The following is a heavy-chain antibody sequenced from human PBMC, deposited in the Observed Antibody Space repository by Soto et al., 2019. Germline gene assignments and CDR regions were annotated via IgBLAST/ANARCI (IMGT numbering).Heavy chain of an antibody. D-gene: IGHD1-26*01. CDR1: GFTFSNAW. V-gene: IGHV3-15*01. J-gene: IGHJ4*02. Sequence: GWSLRLSCAASGFTFSNAWMSWVRQAPGKGLEWVGRIKSKTDGGTTDYAAPVKGRFTISRDDSKNTLYLQMNSLKTEDTAVYYCTTDFVGVFDYFDYWGQGTLVTVS. CDR3: TTDFVGVFDYFDY. CDR2: IKSKTDGGTT.